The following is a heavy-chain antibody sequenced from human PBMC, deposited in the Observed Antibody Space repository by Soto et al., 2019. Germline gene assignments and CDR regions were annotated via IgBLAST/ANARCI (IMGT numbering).Heavy chain of an antibody. CDR3: ARSMNDQTHHHWGFDS. J-gene: IGHJ5*01. V-gene: IGHV4-34*01. Sequence: PSKTLSLTCAVYGVSFTPYHWSFIRQSPGKRLEWIGEIDHTGRTNYNPSVKGRVTMSVDTSKNQFSLKLWSVTAADTAVYYCARSMNDQTHHHWGFDSWGQGTLVTVSS. CDR1: GVSFTPYH. D-gene: IGHD1-1*01. CDR2: IDHTGRT.